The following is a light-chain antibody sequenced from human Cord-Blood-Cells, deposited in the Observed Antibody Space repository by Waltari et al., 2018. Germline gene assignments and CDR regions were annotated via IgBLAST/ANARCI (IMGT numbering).Light chain of an antibody. CDR1: SSNIGAGYD. V-gene: IGLV1-40*01. CDR2: GNS. Sequence: VLTQPPSVSGAPGQRVTISCTGSSSNIGAGYDVHWYQQLPGTAPKLLIYGNSNRPSGVPDRFSGSKSGTSASLAITGLQAEDEADYYCQSYDSSLSGYWVFGGGTKLTVL. J-gene: IGLJ3*02. CDR3: QSYDSSLSGYWV.